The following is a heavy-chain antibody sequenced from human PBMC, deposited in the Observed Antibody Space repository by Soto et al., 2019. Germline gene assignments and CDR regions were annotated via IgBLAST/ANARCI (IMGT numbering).Heavy chain of an antibody. CDR1: GFTFRTYW. Sequence: EVQLVESGGGLGQPGGSLRLSCEASGFTFRTYWMHWVRQAPGKGLVWVSGIRGDGAATTYADSVKGRFTISRDNAKNTLFLQVNSLRADDTAVYYCARDLRSHFDYWGHVTLVIVSS. CDR3: ARDLRSHFDY. CDR2: IRGDGAAT. J-gene: IGHJ4*01. V-gene: IGHV3-74*01.